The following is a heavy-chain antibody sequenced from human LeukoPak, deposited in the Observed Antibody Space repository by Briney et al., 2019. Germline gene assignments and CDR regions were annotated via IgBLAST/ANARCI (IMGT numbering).Heavy chain of an antibody. CDR3: AKDYYYGSGSSPPTFDY. Sequence: GGSLRLSCAASGFTFSNYYMTWVRQAPGMGLEWVANIKYDGSTQNYVDSVKGRFTISRDNAKNSLYLQMNSLRAEDTALYYCAKDYYYGSGSSPPTFDYWGQGTLVTVSS. CDR2: IKYDGSTQ. CDR1: GFTFSNYY. V-gene: IGHV3-7*03. D-gene: IGHD3-10*01. J-gene: IGHJ4*02.